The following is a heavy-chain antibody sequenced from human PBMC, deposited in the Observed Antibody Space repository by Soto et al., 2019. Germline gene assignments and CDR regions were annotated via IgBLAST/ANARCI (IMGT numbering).Heavy chain of an antibody. CDR1: GYPFTSYG. CDR3: ARDRLIAVTGLHHY. D-gene: IGHD6-19*01. V-gene: IGHV1-18*01. J-gene: IGHJ4*02. CDR2: ISAYNGKT. Sequence: QVQLVQSGAEVKKPGASVKVSCKTSGYPFTSYGINWVRQAPGQGPEWMGWISAYNGKTSYTQKFQGRVTMTTDTSTSTAYMELRSLRSDDTAVYSCARDRLIAVTGLHHYWGQGTLVTVSS.